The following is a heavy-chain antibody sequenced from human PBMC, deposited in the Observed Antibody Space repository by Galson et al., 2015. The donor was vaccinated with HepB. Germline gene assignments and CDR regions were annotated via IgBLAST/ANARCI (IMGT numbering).Heavy chain of an antibody. CDR1: GFTFSNYA. Sequence: SLRLSCAASGFTFSNYAMTWVRQAPGKGLEWVSVISGSGGSTDYADSVKGRFTISRDNSENTLYLQMNSLRADDTALYYCATADGWLYDYWGQGTLVTVSS. CDR2: ISGSGGST. V-gene: IGHV3-23*01. CDR3: ATADGWLYDY. J-gene: IGHJ4*02. D-gene: IGHD2-2*02.